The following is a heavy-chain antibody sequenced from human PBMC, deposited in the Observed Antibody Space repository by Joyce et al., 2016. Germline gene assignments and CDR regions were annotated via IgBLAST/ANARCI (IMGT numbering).Heavy chain of an antibody. CDR1: GFTFNDYW. CDR3: ARDATSWLLFAYYDRLDH. V-gene: IGHV3-7*01. J-gene: IGHJ4*02. D-gene: IGHD3-16*01. Sequence: EVQLVESGGGMVQPGGSLRLSCEASGFTFNDYWMTWVRQAPGKGLEWVANIKQDGSEKNYVDSVKGRFTISRDNDKNSLFLQMNSLRVEDTAVYYCARDATSWLLFAYYDRLDHWGQGTLVTVSS. CDR2: IKQDGSEK.